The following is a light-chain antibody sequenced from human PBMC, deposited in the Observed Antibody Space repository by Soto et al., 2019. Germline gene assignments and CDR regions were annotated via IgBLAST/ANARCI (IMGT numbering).Light chain of an antibody. CDR3: QSYDTNTVV. CDR1: SGSIGSNS. Sequence: NFMLTQPHSVSESPGKTVTISCTRSSGSIGSNSVQWYRQRPGSAPTIVIYEDDQRPSGVPNRFAGSIDRASNSATLTISGLQTEDEDDYYCQSYDTNTVVFGGGTKLTAL. J-gene: IGLJ2*01. V-gene: IGLV6-57*04. CDR2: EDD.